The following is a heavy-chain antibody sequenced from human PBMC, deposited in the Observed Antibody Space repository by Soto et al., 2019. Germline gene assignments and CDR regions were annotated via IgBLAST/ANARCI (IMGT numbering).Heavy chain of an antibody. CDR2: ISGSGGST. V-gene: IGHV3-23*01. Sequence: GGSLRLSCAASGFTFSSYAMSWVRQAPGKGLEWVSAISGSGGSTYYADSVKGRFTISRDNSKNTLYLQMSSLRAEDTAVYYCAKGSSGWTPHGDNWFDPWDQGTLVTVSS. CDR3: AKGSSGWTPHGDNWFDP. D-gene: IGHD6-19*01. CDR1: GFTFSSYA. J-gene: IGHJ5*02.